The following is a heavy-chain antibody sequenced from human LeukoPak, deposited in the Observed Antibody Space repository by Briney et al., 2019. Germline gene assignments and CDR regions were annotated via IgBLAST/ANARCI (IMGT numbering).Heavy chain of an antibody. CDR3: ARGEMYYYGSGSYYYYYGMDV. J-gene: IGHJ6*02. CDR1: GYTFTSYD. D-gene: IGHD3-10*01. V-gene: IGHV1-8*01. CDR2: MNPNSGNT. Sequence: ASVKVSCKASGYTFTSYDINWVRQATGQGLEWMGWMNPNSGNTGYAQKFQGRVTMTRNTSISTAYMELSSLRSEDTAVYYCARGEMYYYGSGSYYYYYGMDVWGQGTTVTVSS.